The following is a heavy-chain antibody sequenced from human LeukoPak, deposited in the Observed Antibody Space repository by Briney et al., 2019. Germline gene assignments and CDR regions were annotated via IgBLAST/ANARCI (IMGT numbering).Heavy chain of an antibody. V-gene: IGHV3-15*01. J-gene: IGHJ4*02. Sequence: GGSLRLSCAASGFTFSNAWMSWVRQAPGRGLEWVGRIKSKNDGGTTDYAAPVKGRFTISRDDSKNTLYLQMNSLRAEDTAVYYCAKDRYYYYSSGSHAYLDYWGQGTLVTVSS. CDR1: GFTFSNAW. CDR3: AKDRYYYYSSGSHAYLDY. D-gene: IGHD3-10*01. CDR2: IKSKNDGGTT.